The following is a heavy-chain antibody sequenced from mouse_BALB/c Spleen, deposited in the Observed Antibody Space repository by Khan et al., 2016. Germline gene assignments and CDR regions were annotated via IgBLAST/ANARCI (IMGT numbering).Heavy chain of an antibody. J-gene: IGHJ4*01. CDR3: TNLDYYYAMDY. Sequence: EVELVESGGGLVQPGGSMKLSCVASGFTFSNYWMNWVRQSPEKGLEWVAEIRLKSNNYATHYAESVKGRFTISRDDSKSSVYLQMNNLRAEGPGIYYCTNLDYYYAMDYWGQGTSVTVSS. D-gene: IGHD2-13*01. CDR1: GFTFSNYW. CDR2: IRLKSNNYAT. V-gene: IGHV6-6*02.